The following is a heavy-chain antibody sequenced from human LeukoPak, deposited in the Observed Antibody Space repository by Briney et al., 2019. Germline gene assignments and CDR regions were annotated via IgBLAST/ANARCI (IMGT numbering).Heavy chain of an antibody. Sequence: GGSLRLSCAASGFTFSGFWMHWVRQAPGKGLAWVSRINSDGGATNYADSVKGRFTISRDNAKNTLYLQMNSLRAEDTAVYYCARELSRYDSSGYFQDWGQGTLVTVSS. V-gene: IGHV3-74*01. D-gene: IGHD3-22*01. CDR1: GFTFSGFW. CDR2: INSDGGAT. J-gene: IGHJ4*02. CDR3: ARELSRYDSSGYFQD.